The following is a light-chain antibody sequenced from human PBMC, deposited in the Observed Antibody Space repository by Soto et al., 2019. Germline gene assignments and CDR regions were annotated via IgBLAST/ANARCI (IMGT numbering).Light chain of an antibody. V-gene: IGLV4-69*01. CDR2: VSSDGSH. J-gene: IGLJ2*01. Sequence: QLVLTQSPSASASLGASVKLTCTLSSGHSTYAIAWHQQQPEKGPRYLMKVSSDGSHSKGDGIPDRFSGSSSGAERYLTISRLQSEDEADYYCQTWATGIRVFGGGTKLTVL. CDR1: SGHSTYA. CDR3: QTWATGIRV.